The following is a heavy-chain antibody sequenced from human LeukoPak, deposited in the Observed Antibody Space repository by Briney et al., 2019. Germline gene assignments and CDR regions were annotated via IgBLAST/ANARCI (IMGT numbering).Heavy chain of an antibody. CDR2: INYSGTT. Sequence: PSETLSLTCTVVAGSVSSNRHYWGWIRQPPGKGLEWIASINYSGTTFYNPSLKSRPTISIDTSTNQFSLKLSAVTAADTAAYYCASWKPVTTHGAFDVWGQGTRVTVTS. V-gene: IGHV4-39*01. J-gene: IGHJ3*01. CDR1: AGSVSSNRHY. CDR3: ASWKPVTTHGAFDV. D-gene: IGHD1-1*01.